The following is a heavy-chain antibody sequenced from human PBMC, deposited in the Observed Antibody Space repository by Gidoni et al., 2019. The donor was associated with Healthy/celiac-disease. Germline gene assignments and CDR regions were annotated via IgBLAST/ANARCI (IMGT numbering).Heavy chain of an antibody. J-gene: IGHJ5*02. Sequence: EVQLVESGGGLVKPGRSLRLYCTASGFTFGDYAMRWFRQAPGKGLEWGGFIRSKAYGGTTEYAASVKGRFTISRDDSKSIAYLQMNSLKTEDTAVYYCTNDSSGYYYHWGQGTLVTVSS. D-gene: IGHD3-22*01. CDR3: TNDSSGYYYH. CDR1: GFTFGDYA. CDR2: IRSKAYGGTT. V-gene: IGHV3-49*05.